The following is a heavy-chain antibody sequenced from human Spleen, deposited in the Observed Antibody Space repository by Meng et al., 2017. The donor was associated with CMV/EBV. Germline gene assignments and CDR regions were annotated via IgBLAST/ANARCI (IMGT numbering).Heavy chain of an antibody. D-gene: IGHD2-15*01. J-gene: IGHJ4*02. V-gene: IGHV3-30*02. CDR1: GFTFSSYG. CDR3: ARGPRARYPFDY. Sequence: GGSLRLSCAASGFTFSSYGMHCVRQAPGKGLEWVAFIRYDGSNKYYADSVKGRFTISRDNSKNTLYLQMNSLRAEDTAVYYCARGPRARYPFDYWGQGTLVTVSS. CDR2: IRYDGSNK.